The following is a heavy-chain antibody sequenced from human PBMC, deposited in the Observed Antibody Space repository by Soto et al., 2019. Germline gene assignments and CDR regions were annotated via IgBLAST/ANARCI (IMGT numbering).Heavy chain of an antibody. J-gene: IGHJ4*02. CDR1: GFTFSDYY. Sequence: GGSLRLSCAASGFTFSDYYMSWIRQAPGKGLEWVSYISSSGSTIYYADSVKGRFTISRDNAKNSLYLQMNSLRAEDTAVYSCVTETGGRDGYNYYFDYWGQGTLVTVSS. CDR3: VTETGGRDGYNYYFDY. CDR2: ISSSGSTI. D-gene: IGHD5-12*01. V-gene: IGHV3-11*01.